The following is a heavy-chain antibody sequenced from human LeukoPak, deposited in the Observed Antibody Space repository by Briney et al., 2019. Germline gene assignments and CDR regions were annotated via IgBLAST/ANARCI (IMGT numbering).Heavy chain of an antibody. CDR3: ARDRVGATFFLAY. D-gene: IGHD1-26*01. J-gene: IGHJ4*02. V-gene: IGHV3-66*01. Sequence: PGGSLRLSCAASGFTVSSNYMSWVRQAPGKGLEWVSVIHSGGSTYYADSVKGRFTISRDNSKNTLYLQMNSLRAEDTAVYYCARDRVGATFFLAYWGQGTLVTVSS. CDR2: IHSGGST. CDR1: GFTVSSNY.